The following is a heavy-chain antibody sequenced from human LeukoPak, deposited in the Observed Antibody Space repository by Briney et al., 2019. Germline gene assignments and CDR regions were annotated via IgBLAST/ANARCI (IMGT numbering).Heavy chain of an antibody. D-gene: IGHD2-2*03. CDR2: ISSSSSSI. V-gene: IGHV3-21*01. CDR1: GFTFSSYS. Sequence: PGGSLRLSCEASGFTFSSYSMNWVRQAPGKGLEWVSLISSSSSSIFYADSVKGRFTISRDSAKNSLYLQMNSLRAEDTAVYYCARNGYYFDYWGQGTLVTVSS. J-gene: IGHJ4*02. CDR3: ARNGYYFDY.